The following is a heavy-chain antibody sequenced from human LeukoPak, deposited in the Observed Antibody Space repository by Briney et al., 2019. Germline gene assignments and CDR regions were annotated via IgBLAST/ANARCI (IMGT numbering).Heavy chain of an antibody. D-gene: IGHD6-19*01. J-gene: IGHJ4*02. CDR1: GFTFSSYS. V-gene: IGHV3-21*01. CDR2: ISSSSSYI. Sequence: GGSLRLSCAASGFTFSSYSMNWVRQAPGKGLEWVSSISSSSSYIYYADSVKGRFTISRDNAKNSLYLQMNSLRAEDTAVYYCAREKSPASIVVAEGYWGQGTLVTVSS. CDR3: AREKSPASIVVAEGY.